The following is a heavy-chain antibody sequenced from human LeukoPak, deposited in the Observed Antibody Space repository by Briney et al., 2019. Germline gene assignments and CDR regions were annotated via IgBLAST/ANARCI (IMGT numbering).Heavy chain of an antibody. D-gene: IGHD1-26*01. V-gene: IGHV1-18*04. CDR1: GYTFTSYY. CDR3: ARDLSWSKIVGAAHY. CDR2: ISAYNGNT. J-gene: IGHJ4*02. Sequence: ASVKVSCKASGYTFTSYYMHWVRQAPGQGLEWMGWISAYNGNTNYAQKLQGRVTMTTDTSTSTAYMELRSLRSDDTAVYYCARDLSWSKIVGAAHYWGQGTLVTVSS.